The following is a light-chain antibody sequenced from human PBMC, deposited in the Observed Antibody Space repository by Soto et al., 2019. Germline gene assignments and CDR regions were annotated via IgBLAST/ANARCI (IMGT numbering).Light chain of an antibody. CDR3: SSYAGSNNLV. CDR2: EVS. V-gene: IGLV2-8*01. J-gene: IGLJ3*02. CDR1: SSDVGGYNY. Sequence: QSALTQPPSASGSPGQSVTISCTGTSSDVGGYNYVSWYQQHPGKAPKLMIYEVSKRPSGVPHRFSGSKSGNTASLTVSGLQAEDEADYYCSSYAGSNNLVFGGGTKLT.